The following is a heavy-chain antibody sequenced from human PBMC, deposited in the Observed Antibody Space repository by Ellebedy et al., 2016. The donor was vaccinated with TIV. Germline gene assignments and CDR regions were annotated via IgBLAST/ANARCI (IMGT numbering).Heavy chain of an antibody. CDR3: VPGYSSGWYLDY. J-gene: IGHJ4*02. D-gene: IGHD6-19*01. V-gene: IGHV3-7*01. Sequence: GGSLRLSXAASGFTFSTYWMMWVRQAPGKGLEGVANIQQDGSETHYVDSVKGRFTISRDNAKNTLYLQMNSLRAEDTAVYYCVPGYSSGWYLDYWGQGTLVTVSS. CDR1: GFTFSTYW. CDR2: IQQDGSET.